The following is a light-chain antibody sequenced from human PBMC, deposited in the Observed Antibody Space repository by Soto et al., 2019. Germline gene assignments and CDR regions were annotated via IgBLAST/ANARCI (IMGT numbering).Light chain of an antibody. CDR1: QDIRND. J-gene: IGKJ5*01. CDR3: LQPTSYPIT. CDR2: AAS. V-gene: IGKV1-17*01. Sequence: IQMTQSLASLSSSVGDRATITWMASQDIRNDLGWYQQKPGKAPKRLIYAASSLQSGVPSRFSGSGSGKEFNLTISSLQAEDFGTYYCLQPTSYPITVGQLTRLEI.